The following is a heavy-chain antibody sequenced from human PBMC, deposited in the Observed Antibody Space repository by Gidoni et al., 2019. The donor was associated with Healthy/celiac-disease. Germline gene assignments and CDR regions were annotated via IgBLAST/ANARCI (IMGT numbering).Heavy chain of an antibody. D-gene: IGHD2-2*01. J-gene: IGHJ6*02. CDR2: IYYSGST. Sequence: QVQLQESGPGLVKPSETLSLTCTVSGGSVSSGSYYWSWIRQPPGKGLEWIGYIYYSGSTNYNPSLKSRVTISVDTSKNQFSLKLSSVTAADTAVYYCARDSPMHCSSTSCSRTGYGMDVWGQGTTVTVSS. V-gene: IGHV4-61*01. CDR1: GGSVSSGSYY. CDR3: ARDSPMHCSSTSCSRTGYGMDV.